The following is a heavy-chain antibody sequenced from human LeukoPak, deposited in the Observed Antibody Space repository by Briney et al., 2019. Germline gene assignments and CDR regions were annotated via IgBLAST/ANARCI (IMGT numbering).Heavy chain of an antibody. J-gene: IGHJ4*02. CDR1: GGTFSSYA. CDR3: ARGPETGDHFDY. Sequence: EASVKVSCKASGGTFSSYAISWVRQAPGQGLEWMGGIIPIFGTANYAQKFQGRVTITADESTSTAYMELSSLRSEDTAVYYCARGPETGDHFDYWGQGTLVTVSS. D-gene: IGHD7-27*01. V-gene: IGHV1-69*13. CDR2: IIPIFGTA.